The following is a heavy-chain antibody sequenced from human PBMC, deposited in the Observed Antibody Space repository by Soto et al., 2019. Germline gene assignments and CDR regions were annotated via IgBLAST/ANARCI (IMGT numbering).Heavy chain of an antibody. D-gene: IGHD3-9*01. Sequence: EVQLVESGGGLIQPGGSLRLSCAASGFTVSSNYMSWVRQAPGKGLEWVSVIYSGGSTYYADSVKGRFTISRDNSKNTLYLQMNSLRAEDTAVYYCEREVRHYDILRYGMDVWGQGTKVTVSS. V-gene: IGHV3-53*01. CDR3: EREVRHYDILRYGMDV. J-gene: IGHJ6*02. CDR1: GFTVSSNY. CDR2: IYSGGST.